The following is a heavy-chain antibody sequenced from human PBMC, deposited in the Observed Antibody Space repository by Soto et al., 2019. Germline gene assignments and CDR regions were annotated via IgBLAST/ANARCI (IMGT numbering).Heavy chain of an antibody. Sequence: QMQLVQSGAEVKKPGASVKVSCKASGYTFTSYGISWVRQAPGQGLDWMAWISADNGNTNYAQNLQGRLTMTTDTSTSTAYMELRRLRSDDTAVYYCARDWGSSHRPIDHWGQGTLVTVSS. J-gene: IGHJ4*02. CDR3: ARDWGSSHRPIDH. CDR2: ISADNGNT. V-gene: IGHV1-18*04. CDR1: GYTFTSYG. D-gene: IGHD6-6*01.